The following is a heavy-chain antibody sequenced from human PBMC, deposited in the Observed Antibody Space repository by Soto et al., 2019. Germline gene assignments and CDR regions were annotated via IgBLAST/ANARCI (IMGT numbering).Heavy chain of an antibody. V-gene: IGHV3-23*01. J-gene: IGHJ6*02. Sequence: EVQLLESGGGLVQPGGSLRLSCAASGFSFSFYVMSWVRQAPGKGLECVAVISGSDGRAYYADSVKGRSTISRDNSKNTVHLQMDSLRAADRAGYCCARDGGAEKGGLDVWGQGTTVTVSS. D-gene: IGHD3-16*01. CDR1: GFSFSFYV. CDR3: ARDGGAEKGGLDV. CDR2: ISGSDGRA.